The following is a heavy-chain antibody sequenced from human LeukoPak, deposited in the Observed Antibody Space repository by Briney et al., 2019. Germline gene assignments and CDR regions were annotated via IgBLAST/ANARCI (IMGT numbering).Heavy chain of an antibody. V-gene: IGHV3-7*03. CDR1: GFILSNHW. CDR2: VNKDGSEK. CDR3: ARNNDMDV. J-gene: IGHJ6*02. D-gene: IGHD1/OR15-1a*01. Sequence: GGSLRLCCAASGFILSNHWMTWVRQAPGKRPEWVANVNKDGSEKYYVDSVKGRFTISRDTAKNSLYQQMNNLRAEDTALYYCARNNDMDVWGQGTTVIVSS.